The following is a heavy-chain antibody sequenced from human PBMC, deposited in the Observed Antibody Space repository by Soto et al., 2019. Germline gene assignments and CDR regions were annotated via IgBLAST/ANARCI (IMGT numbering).Heavy chain of an antibody. Sequence: SVKVSCKASGGTFSSYAISWVRQAPGQGLEWMGGIIPIFGTANYAQKFQGRVTITADESTSTAYMELSSLRSEDTAVYYCARDTPSYGSGSYYTTDNWFDPWGQGTLVTVSS. CDR2: IIPIFGTA. D-gene: IGHD3-10*01. J-gene: IGHJ5*02. CDR3: ARDTPSYGSGSYYTTDNWFDP. CDR1: GGTFSSYA. V-gene: IGHV1-69*13.